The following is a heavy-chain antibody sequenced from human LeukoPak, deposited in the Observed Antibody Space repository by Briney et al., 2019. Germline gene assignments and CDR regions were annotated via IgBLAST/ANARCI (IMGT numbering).Heavy chain of an antibody. V-gene: IGHV3-74*01. CDR3: ARGLPYYYYMDV. D-gene: IGHD4-11*01. Sequence: GGPLRLSCAASGFTFSGYWMNWVRQAPGKGLVWVSRINSDGSSTSYADSVKGRFTLSRHHAKNTLYLQMHSLRAEDTAVYYCARGLPYYYYMDVWGKGTTVTVSS. CDR1: GFTFSGYW. CDR2: INSDGSST. J-gene: IGHJ6*03.